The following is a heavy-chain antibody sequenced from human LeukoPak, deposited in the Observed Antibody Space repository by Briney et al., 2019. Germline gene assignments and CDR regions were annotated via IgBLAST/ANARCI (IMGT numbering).Heavy chain of an antibody. V-gene: IGHV5-51*01. CDR2: IFPGDSDT. Sequence: HGESLKISCKGSGYSSTSYWIGWVRQMPGKGLEWMGIIFPGDSDTRYSPSFQGQVTISADKSISTACLQWSSLKASDTAMYYCARPSTVVTPRAFDIWGQGTMVTVSS. J-gene: IGHJ3*02. CDR3: ARPSTVVTPRAFDI. CDR1: GYSSTSYW. D-gene: IGHD4-23*01.